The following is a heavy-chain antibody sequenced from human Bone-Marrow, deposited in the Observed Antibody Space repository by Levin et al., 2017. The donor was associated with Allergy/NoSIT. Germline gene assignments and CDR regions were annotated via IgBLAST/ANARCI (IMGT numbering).Heavy chain of an antibody. V-gene: IGHV3-15*01. CDR1: GLIFSNAW. J-gene: IGHJ4*02. D-gene: IGHD5-18*01. CDR3: SKEIQGGLDY. CDR2: IKSNAAGGTT. Sequence: GGSLRLSCVASGLIFSNAWMHWLRQVPGKGLQWVGRIKSNAAGGTTHYAAPLKDRFTISRDDSKNTLFLQMDSLNTEDTALYYCSKEIQGGLDYWGQGTLVTVSS.